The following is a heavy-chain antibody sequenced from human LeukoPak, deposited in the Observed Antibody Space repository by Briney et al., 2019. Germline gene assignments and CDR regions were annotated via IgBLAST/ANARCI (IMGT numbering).Heavy chain of an antibody. CDR3: ARAGTDYDFWSGYRYYYYGMDV. Sequence: GASVKVSCKASGYTFTCYYMHWVRQAPGQGLEWMGWINPNSGGTNYAQKFQGRVTMTRDTSISTAYMELSRLRSDDTAVYYCARAGTDYDFWSGYRYYYYGMDVWGQGTTVTVSS. D-gene: IGHD3-3*01. CDR1: GYTFTCYY. V-gene: IGHV1-2*02. CDR2: INPNSGGT. J-gene: IGHJ6*02.